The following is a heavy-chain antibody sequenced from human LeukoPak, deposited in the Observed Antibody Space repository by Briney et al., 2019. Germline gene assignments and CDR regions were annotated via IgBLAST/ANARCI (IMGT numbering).Heavy chain of an antibody. D-gene: IGHD3-3*01. CDR2: INHSGST. Sequence: SETLSLTCAVYGGSFSGYYWSWIRQPPGKGLEWIGEINHSGSTNYNPSLKSRVTISVDTSKNQFSLKLSSVTAADTAVYYCARDGIPYDFWSGYPGGIDYWGQGTLVTVSS. CDR3: ARDGIPYDFWSGYPGGIDY. V-gene: IGHV4-34*01. CDR1: GGSFSGYY. J-gene: IGHJ4*02.